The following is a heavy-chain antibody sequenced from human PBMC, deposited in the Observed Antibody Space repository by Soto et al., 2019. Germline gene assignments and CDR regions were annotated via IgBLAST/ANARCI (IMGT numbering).Heavy chain of an antibody. CDR1: GFTFSSYG. Sequence: QVQLVESGGGVVQPGRSLRLSCAASGFTFSSYGMHWVRQAPGKGLEWVAVIWYDGSNKYYADSVKGRFTISRDNSKNTLYLRMNSLRAEDTAVYYCARQDFLLLRGGLDYWGQGTLVTVSS. J-gene: IGHJ4*02. CDR2: IWYDGSNK. D-gene: IGHD3-3*01. CDR3: ARQDFLLLRGGLDY. V-gene: IGHV3-33*01.